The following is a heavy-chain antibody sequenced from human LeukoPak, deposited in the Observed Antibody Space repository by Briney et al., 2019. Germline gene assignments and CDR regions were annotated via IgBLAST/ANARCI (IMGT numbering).Heavy chain of an antibody. CDR2: IYTSGST. J-gene: IGHJ4*02. CDR3: ARHQWDITIFDY. CDR1: GGSISSYY. D-gene: IGHD2-15*01. V-gene: IGHV4-4*09. Sequence: SETLSLTCTVSGGSISSYYWSWIRQSPGKGLEWIGYIYTSGSTNYNPSLKSRVTISVDTSKNQFSLKLSSVTAADTAVYYCARHQWDITIFDYWGQGTLVTVSS.